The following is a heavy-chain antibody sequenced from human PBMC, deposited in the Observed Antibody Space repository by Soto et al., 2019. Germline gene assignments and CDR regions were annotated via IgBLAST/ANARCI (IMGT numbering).Heavy chain of an antibody. CDR2: IYYSGST. CDR3: ARGPLRTNLDY. V-gene: IGHV4-59*01. J-gene: IGHJ4*02. D-gene: IGHD1-1*01. CDR1: GGSISSYY. Sequence: SETLSLTCTVSGGSISSYYWSWIRQPPGKGLEWIGYIYYSGSTNYNPSLKSRVTISVDTSKNQFSLKLSSVTAADTAVYYCARGPLRTNLDYWGQGTLVTVPQ.